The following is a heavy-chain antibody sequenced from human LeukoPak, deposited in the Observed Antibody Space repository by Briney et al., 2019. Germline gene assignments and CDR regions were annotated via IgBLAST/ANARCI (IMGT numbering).Heavy chain of an antibody. CDR3: AATRVYAFDI. CDR2: IYYSGST. V-gene: IGHV4-59*12. J-gene: IGHJ3*02. D-gene: IGHD3-10*01. Sequence: SETLSLTCTVSGGSISSYYWSWIRQPPGKGLEWVGYIYYSGSTNYNPSLKSRVTMSVDTSKNQFSLKLSSVTAADTAVYYCAATRVYAFDIWGQGTMVTVSS. CDR1: GGSISSYY.